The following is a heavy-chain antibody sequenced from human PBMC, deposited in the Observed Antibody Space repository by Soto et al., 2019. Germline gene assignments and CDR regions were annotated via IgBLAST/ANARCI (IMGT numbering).Heavy chain of an antibody. J-gene: IGHJ4*02. CDR1: GYTFINYH. CDR2: INPSDGGT. V-gene: IGHV1-46*01. CDR3: ARVSHQSLDY. Sequence: ASVKVSCKASGYTFINYHIHRVRQAPGQGLEWLGIINPSDGGTGYAQKFQGRVTMTRDTSTSTVYMELSSLRSEDTAMYYCARVSHQSLDYWGLGTLVTVSS.